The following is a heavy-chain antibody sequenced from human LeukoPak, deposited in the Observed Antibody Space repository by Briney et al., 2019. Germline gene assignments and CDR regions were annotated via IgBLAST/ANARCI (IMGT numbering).Heavy chain of an antibody. CDR2: ISSSGSTI. CDR3: ARVESYYYYYIDV. CDR1: GFTFTDYW. J-gene: IGHJ6*03. V-gene: IGHV3-48*04. D-gene: IGHD5-24*01. Sequence: GGSLRLSCAVSGFTFTDYWMNWVRQAPGKGLEWVSYISSSGSTIYYADSVKGRFTTSRDNAKNSLYLQMNSLRAEDTAVYYCARVESYYYYYIDVWGKGTTVTVSS.